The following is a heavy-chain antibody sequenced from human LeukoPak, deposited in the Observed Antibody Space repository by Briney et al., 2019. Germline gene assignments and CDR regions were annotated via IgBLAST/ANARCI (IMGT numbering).Heavy chain of an antibody. D-gene: IGHD6-19*01. CDR1: GYTFTGYY. CDR2: INPNSGGT. J-gene: IGHJ4*02. Sequence: ASVKVSCKASGYTFTGYYMHWVRQAPGQGREWMGWINPNSGGTNYAQKFQGRVTMTRDTSISTAYMELSRLRSDDTAVYYCAREKVPGGQWLHFDYWGQGTLVTVSS. CDR3: AREKVPGGQWLHFDY. V-gene: IGHV1-2*02.